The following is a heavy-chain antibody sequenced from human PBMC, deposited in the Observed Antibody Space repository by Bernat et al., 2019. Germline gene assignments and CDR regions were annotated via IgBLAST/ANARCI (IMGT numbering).Heavy chain of an antibody. CDR3: AKEGYDFWSGYYRIFNWLDP. CDR2: ISHDGSNK. V-gene: IGHV3-30*18. D-gene: IGHD3-3*01. Sequence: QVQLVESGGGVVQPGRSLRLSCAASGISFSSYGMHWVRQAPGKGLEWVALISHDGSNKYYADSVKGRFTISRDNSKNTLYMHMDSLRAEDTAVYYCAKEGYDFWSGYYRIFNWLDPWGQGTLVTVSS. CDR1: GISFSSYG. J-gene: IGHJ5*02.